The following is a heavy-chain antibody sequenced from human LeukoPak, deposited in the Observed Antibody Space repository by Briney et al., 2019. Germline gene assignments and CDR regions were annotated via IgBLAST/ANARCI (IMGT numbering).Heavy chain of an antibody. CDR3: ARGGVVPATVSNWFDP. CDR1: GYTFTNFG. J-gene: IGHJ5*02. D-gene: IGHD2-2*01. V-gene: IGHV1-18*01. CDR2: ISAYNGNT. Sequence: ASVKVSCKASGYTFTNFGITWVRQAPGQGLEWMGWISAYNGNTKYAQNLQGRVTMTTDTSTSTAYMELRSLISDDTAIYYCARGGVVPATVSNWFDPWGQGPRVTVSS.